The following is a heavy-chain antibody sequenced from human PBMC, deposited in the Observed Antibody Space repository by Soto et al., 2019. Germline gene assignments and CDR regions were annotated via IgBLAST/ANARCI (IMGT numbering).Heavy chain of an antibody. CDR3: ANHPYVDTAMVTNY. V-gene: IGHV3-23*01. J-gene: IGHJ4*02. CDR1: GFTFSSYA. Sequence: QSGGSLRLSCAASGFTFSSYAMSWVRQAPGKGLEWVSAISGSGGSTYYADSVKGRFTISRDNSKNTLYLQMNSLRAEDTAVYYCANHPYVDTAMVTNYWGQGTLVTVSS. D-gene: IGHD5-18*01. CDR2: ISGSGGST.